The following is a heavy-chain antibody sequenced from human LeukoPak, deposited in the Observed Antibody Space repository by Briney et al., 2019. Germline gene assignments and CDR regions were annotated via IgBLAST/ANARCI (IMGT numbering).Heavy chain of an antibody. CDR3: AKRGSGDYLDY. CDR1: GFTFSSYG. D-gene: IGHD3-16*01. CDR2: ISASGGST. V-gene: IGHV3-23*01. Sequence: PGGSLRLSCAASGFTFSSYGMSWVRQAPGKGLEWVSGISASGGSTYYADSVKGRFTISRDNSKNTLNLQMNSLRAEDTAVYYCAKRGSGDYLDYWGQGTLVTVSS. J-gene: IGHJ4*02.